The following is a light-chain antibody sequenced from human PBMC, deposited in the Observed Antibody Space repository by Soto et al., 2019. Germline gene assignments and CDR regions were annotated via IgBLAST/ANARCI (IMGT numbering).Light chain of an antibody. V-gene: IGLV1-44*01. CDR2: SNN. Sequence: QSVLTQPPSASGTPGQRVAISCSGSSSNIGSNTVNWYQQFPETAPKLLIYSNNQRPSGVPDRFSGSKSGTSASLAISGLQSEDEADYYCAAWDDGLNGFYVFGTGTQLTVL. CDR3: AAWDDGLNGFYV. CDR1: SSNIGSNT. J-gene: IGLJ1*01.